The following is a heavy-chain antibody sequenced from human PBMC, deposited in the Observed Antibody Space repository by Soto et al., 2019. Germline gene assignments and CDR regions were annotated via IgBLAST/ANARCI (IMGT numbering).Heavy chain of an antibody. D-gene: IGHD5-18*01. V-gene: IGHV3-21*01. CDR1: GFTFSSYT. Sequence: EVHLVESGGGLVKPGGSLRLSCAASGFTFSSYTMNWVRQAPGKGLEWLSSISSGSSYIYYADSLKGRFTISRDNAKNSLYLQMNSLRAEDTAVYYCARYSYWQDYWGQGPLVTVSS. CDR2: ISSGSSYI. J-gene: IGHJ4*02. CDR3: ARYSYWQDY.